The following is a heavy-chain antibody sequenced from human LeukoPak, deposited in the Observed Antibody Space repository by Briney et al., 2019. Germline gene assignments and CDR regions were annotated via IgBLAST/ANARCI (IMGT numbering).Heavy chain of an antibody. V-gene: IGHV4-4*07. D-gene: IGHD4-23*01. J-gene: IGHJ4*02. Sequence: KPSETLSLTCTVSGGSISSYFCTWIRQPAGKGLEWIGRIHTSGSTNYNPSLKSRVTMSVDTSKNQFSLKLSSVTAADTAVYCARDPEGHGNHFDYWGQGALVTVSS. CDR2: IHTSGST. CDR3: RDPEGHGNHFDY. CDR1: GGSISSYF.